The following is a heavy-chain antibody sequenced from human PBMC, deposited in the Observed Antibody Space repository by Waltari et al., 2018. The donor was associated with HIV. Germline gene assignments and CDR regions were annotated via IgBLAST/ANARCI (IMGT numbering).Heavy chain of an antibody. J-gene: IGHJ3*02. V-gene: IGHV3-74*03. Sequence: EEQLVESGGGLVQPGGSLRLSCAASGFSISNYWMHWVRQAPGKGLECVSVGKIDGVTTKYADSVKGRFTISRDNAKNTVYLQMNSLRAEDTAVYYCATGAIDAFEIWGQGTKVTVSS. CDR3: ATGAIDAFEI. CDR1: GFSISNYW. D-gene: IGHD1-26*01. CDR2: GKIDGVTT.